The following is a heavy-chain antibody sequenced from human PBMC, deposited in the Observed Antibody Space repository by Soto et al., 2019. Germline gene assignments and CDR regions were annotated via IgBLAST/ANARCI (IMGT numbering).Heavy chain of an antibody. V-gene: IGHV3-53*01. Sequence: PGGSLRLSCAASGFTVSTNYISWVRQAPGKGLEWVSIIYSGGKTYYADSVKGRFVISRDNSKNTLYLQMNSLRVEDTAVYYCARMASLRECLVNAFDMLGQGTTVTVSS. D-gene: IGHD6-19*01. CDR2: IYSGGKT. J-gene: IGHJ3*02. CDR3: ARMASLRECLVNAFDM. CDR1: GFTVSTNY.